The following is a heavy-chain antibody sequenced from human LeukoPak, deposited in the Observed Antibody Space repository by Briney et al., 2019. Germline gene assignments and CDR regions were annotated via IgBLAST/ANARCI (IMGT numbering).Heavy chain of an antibody. V-gene: IGHV1-2*02. CDR1: GYTFTGYY. CDR3: ARVPDSSVAIDAFDI. J-gene: IGHJ3*02. CDR2: INPNSGGT. Sequence: ASVKVSFKASGYTFTGYYMHWVRQAPGQGLEWMGWINPNSGGTNYAQKFQGRVTMTRDTSISTAYMELSRLRSDDTAVYYCARVPDSSVAIDAFDIWGQGTMVTVSS. D-gene: IGHD3-22*01.